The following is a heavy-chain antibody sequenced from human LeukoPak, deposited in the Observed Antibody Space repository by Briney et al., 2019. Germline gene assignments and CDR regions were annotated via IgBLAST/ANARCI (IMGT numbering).Heavy chain of an antibody. D-gene: IGHD6-19*01. V-gene: IGHV1-46*01. J-gene: IGHJ4*02. CDR3: ARGKGSWGIAVAGTDLDY. CDR2: INPSGGST. CDR1: GYTFTSYY. Sequence: ASVTVSFKASGYTFTSYYMHWVRQAPGQGLEWMGIINPSGGSTSYAQKFQGRVTMTRGTSTSTVYMELSSLRSEDTAVYYCARGKGSWGIAVAGTDLDYWGQGTLVTVSS.